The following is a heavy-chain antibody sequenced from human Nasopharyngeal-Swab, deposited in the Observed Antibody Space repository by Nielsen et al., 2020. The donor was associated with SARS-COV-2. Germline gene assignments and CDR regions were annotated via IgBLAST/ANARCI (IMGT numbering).Heavy chain of an antibody. CDR1: GYTFTSYA. Sequence: ASVKASCKASGYTFTSYAMNWARQAPGPGVEWMGRINTNTGNPTYAQGFTGRFVLSLVTSVSTAYLQISSLKAEDTAVYYCARDRSWYLEDAFDIWGQGTMVTVSS. CDR2: INTNTGNP. CDR3: ARDRSWYLEDAFDI. V-gene: IGHV7-4-1*02. J-gene: IGHJ3*02. D-gene: IGHD6-13*01.